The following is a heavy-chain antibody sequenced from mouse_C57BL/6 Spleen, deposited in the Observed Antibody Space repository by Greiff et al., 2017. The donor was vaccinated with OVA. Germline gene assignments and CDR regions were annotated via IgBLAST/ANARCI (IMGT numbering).Heavy chain of an antibody. CDR2: IRYDGST. J-gene: IGHJ4*01. Sequence: EVQLQESGPGLVKPSPSLSLSCSVTGYSITSGYYWYWIRQFPGNKLECMGYIRYDGSTNYNPSLQNPISFTRDTSNNQFFLKLKSMTTEDAATDYCARDLNWYYAMGYWGQGTSVTVAS. CDR1: GYSITSGYY. CDR3: ARDLNWYYAMGY. D-gene: IGHD4-1*01. V-gene: IGHV3-6*01.